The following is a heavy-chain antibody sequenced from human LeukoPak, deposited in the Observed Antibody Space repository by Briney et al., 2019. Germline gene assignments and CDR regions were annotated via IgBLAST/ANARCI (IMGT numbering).Heavy chain of an antibody. CDR2: INPNSGGT. CDR1: GYTFTDYY. CDR3: ARPTSRGLQLVPGDY. V-gene: IGHV1-2*04. J-gene: IGHJ4*02. Sequence: ASVKVSCKASGYTFTDYYIHWARQAPGQGLEWMGWINPNSGGTNYAQKFQGWVTMTRDTSISTAYMELSRLKSDDTAVYYCARPTSRGLQLVPGDYWGQGTLVTVSS. D-gene: IGHD6-13*01.